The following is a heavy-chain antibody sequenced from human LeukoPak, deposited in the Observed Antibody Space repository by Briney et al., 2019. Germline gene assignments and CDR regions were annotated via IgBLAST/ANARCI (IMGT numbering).Heavy chain of an antibody. Sequence: SETLSLTCAVYGGSFSGYYWSWIRQPPGKGLEWIGEINHSGSTNYNPSLKSRVTISVDTSKNQFSLKLSSVTAADTAVYYCARGGGDRVANIDYWGQGTLATVSS. CDR1: GGSFSGYY. D-gene: IGHD5-12*01. CDR2: INHSGST. J-gene: IGHJ4*02. V-gene: IGHV4-34*01. CDR3: ARGGGDRVANIDY.